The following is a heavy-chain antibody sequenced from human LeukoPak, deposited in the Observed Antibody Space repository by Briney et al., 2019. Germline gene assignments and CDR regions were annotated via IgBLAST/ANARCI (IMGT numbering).Heavy chain of an antibody. CDR1: GGSISSGDYY. CDR2: TYYSGST. Sequence: PSQTLSLTCTVSGGSISSGDYYWSWIRQPPGKGLEWIGYTYYSGSTYYNPSLKSRVTISVDTSKNQFSLKLSSVTAADTAVYYCARQWTRTTVTTNWGQGTLVTVSS. D-gene: IGHD4-11*01. V-gene: IGHV4-30-4*08. J-gene: IGHJ4*02. CDR3: ARQWTRTTVTTN.